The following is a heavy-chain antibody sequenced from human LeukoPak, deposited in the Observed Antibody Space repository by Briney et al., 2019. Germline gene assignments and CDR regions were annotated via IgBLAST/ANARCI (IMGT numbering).Heavy chain of an antibody. CDR1: GDTFSSYA. D-gene: IGHD2-2*01. V-gene: IGHV1-69*13. CDR2: IIPIFGTP. CDR3: ARERVTARDVLAYY. J-gene: IGHJ4*02. Sequence: SVKVSCKASGDTFSSYAISWVRQAPGQGLEWMGGIIPIFGTPNYAEKFQGRVTITADESMSTAYMELTSLRSEDTAIYFCARERVTARDVLAYYWGQGTLVTVSS.